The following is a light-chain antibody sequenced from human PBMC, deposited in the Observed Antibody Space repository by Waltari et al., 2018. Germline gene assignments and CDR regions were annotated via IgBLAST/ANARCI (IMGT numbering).Light chain of an antibody. CDR3: ASRGASKV. Sequence: QSALTQPPSASGSPGQSVTISCTGTSSDVGAYKYVSWYQQHPGKAPKLLIYEVSKRPSGVPARFSGSKSGNTASLTVSGLQAEDEADYYCASRGASKVFGGGTKLTVL. J-gene: IGLJ2*01. CDR1: SSDVGAYKY. V-gene: IGLV2-8*01. CDR2: EVS.